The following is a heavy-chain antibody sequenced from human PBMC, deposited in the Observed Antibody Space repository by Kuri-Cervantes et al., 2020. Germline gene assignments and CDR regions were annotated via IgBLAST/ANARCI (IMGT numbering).Heavy chain of an antibody. CDR1: GGSISSYY. Sequence: SETLSLTCTVSGGSISSYYWSWIRQPPGKGLEWIGEINHSGSTNYNPSLKSRVTISVDTSKNQFSLKLSSVTAADTAVYYCASLGGGRGDYWGQGTLVTVSS. CDR3: ASLGGGRGDY. J-gene: IGHJ4*02. CDR2: INHSGST. V-gene: IGHV4-34*01. D-gene: IGHD3-10*01.